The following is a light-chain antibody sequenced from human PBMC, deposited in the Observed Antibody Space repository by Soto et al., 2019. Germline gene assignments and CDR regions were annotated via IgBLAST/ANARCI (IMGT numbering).Light chain of an antibody. CDR1: QSISNY. V-gene: IGKV1-5*01. J-gene: IGKJ1*01. CDR3: QQYNSYPT. CDR2: DAS. Sequence: DIQMTQSPSSLSASVGDRVTNTCRASQSISNYLNWYQQKPGKAPKLLIYDASSLESGVPSRFSGSGSGTEFTLTISSLQPDDFATYYCQQYNSYPTFGQGTKVDIK.